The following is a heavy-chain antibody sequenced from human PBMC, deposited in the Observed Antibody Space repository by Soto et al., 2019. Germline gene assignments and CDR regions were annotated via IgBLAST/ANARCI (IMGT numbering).Heavy chain of an antibody. CDR2: IYHSGST. CDR3: ARVYRSGLDY. D-gene: IGHD6-19*01. CDR1: GYSISIGYY. V-gene: IGHV4-38-2*01. Sequence: SETLPLTCAVSGYSISIGYYWVCIRQPPGKGLEWIGSIYHSGSTYYNPSLKSRVTISVDTSKNQFSLKLSSVTAADTAVYYCARVYRSGLDYWGQRTLITI. J-gene: IGHJ4*02.